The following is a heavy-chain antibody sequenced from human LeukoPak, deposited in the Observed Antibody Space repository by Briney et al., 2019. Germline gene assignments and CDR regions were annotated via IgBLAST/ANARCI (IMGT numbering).Heavy chain of an antibody. CDR2: ISTYNGNT. CDR1: GYTSSSYG. V-gene: IGHV1-18*04. J-gene: IGHJ5*02. D-gene: IGHD1-1*01. CDR3: ARDVPGSIGTTARFDP. Sequence: GASVKVSCKSSGYTSSSYGISWMRQAPGQGLEWIGWISTYNGNTNYAQKFQGRVTMTTDTSTSTAYMELRSLRSDVTAIYYCARDVPGSIGTTARFDPWGQGTLVTVSS.